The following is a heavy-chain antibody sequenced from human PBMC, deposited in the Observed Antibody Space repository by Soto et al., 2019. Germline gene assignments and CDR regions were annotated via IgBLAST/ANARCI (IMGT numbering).Heavy chain of an antibody. CDR3: AKDVHTMIQGVRFRVDQ. CDR2: INHSGST. Sequence: SETLSLTCAVYGGSFSGYYWSWIRQPPGKGLEWIGEINHSGSTNYNPSLKSRVTISVDTSKNQFSLKLSSVTAADTAVYYCAKDVHTMIQGVRFRVDQWGQGTLVTVSS. D-gene: IGHD3-10*01. CDR1: GGSFSGYY. V-gene: IGHV4-34*01. J-gene: IGHJ4*02.